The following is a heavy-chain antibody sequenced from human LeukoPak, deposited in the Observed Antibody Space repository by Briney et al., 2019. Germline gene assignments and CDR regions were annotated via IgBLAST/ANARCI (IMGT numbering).Heavy chain of an antibody. J-gene: IGHJ4*02. V-gene: IGHV1-69*04. D-gene: IGHD1-26*01. CDR2: IIPIFDIA. Sequence: ASVKVSCKASGGTFSSYAISWVRQAPGQGLEWMGRIIPIFDIADYAQKFRDRVTITADKSTSTAYMELRSLRSEDTAVYYCARDHREGMGATAFDYWGQGTLVTVSS. CDR1: GGTFSSYA. CDR3: ARDHREGMGATAFDY.